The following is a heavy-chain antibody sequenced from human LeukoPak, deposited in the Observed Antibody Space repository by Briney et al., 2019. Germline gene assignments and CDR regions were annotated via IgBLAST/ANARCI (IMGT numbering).Heavy chain of an antibody. CDR2: INHSGST. J-gene: IGHJ5*02. Sequence: SETLSLTCAVYGGSFSGYYWSWIRQPPGEGLEWIGEINHSGSTNYNPSLKSRVTISVDTSKNRFSLKLSSVTAADTAVYYCARVGWESNWFDPWGQGTLVTVSS. CDR1: GGSFSGYY. CDR3: ARVGWESNWFDP. V-gene: IGHV4-34*01. D-gene: IGHD6-19*01.